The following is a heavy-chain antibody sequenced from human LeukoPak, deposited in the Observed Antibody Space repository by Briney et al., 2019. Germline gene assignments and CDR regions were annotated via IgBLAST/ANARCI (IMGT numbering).Heavy chain of an antibody. J-gene: IGHJ5*02. CDR2: INAGNGNT. CDR1: GYTFTSYA. CDR3: ARDNSRSDSGTSYWWFDP. Sequence: ASVTVSCTASGYTFTSYAMHWVRQAPGQRLEWMGWINAGNGNTKYSQKFQGRVTITRDTSASTAYMELSSLRSEDTAVYYCARDNSRSDSGTSYWWFDPWGQGTLVTVSS. D-gene: IGHD3-22*01. V-gene: IGHV1-3*01.